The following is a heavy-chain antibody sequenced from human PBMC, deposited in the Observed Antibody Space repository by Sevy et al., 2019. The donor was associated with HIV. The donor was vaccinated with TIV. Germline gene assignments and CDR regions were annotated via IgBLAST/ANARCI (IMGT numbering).Heavy chain of an antibody. CDR3: AREENRELGTIPLDS. D-gene: IGHD7-27*01. J-gene: IGHJ4*02. V-gene: IGHV3-48*02. Sequence: GGSLRLSCAASGFTFSHHNMNWVRQAPGKGLEWISYISKSGSTTYFADSVRGRFTISRDNAKNSLFLDMHSLTDEDPAVYYCAREENRELGTIPLDSWGRGIQVTVSS. CDR1: GFTFSHHN. CDR2: ISKSGSTT.